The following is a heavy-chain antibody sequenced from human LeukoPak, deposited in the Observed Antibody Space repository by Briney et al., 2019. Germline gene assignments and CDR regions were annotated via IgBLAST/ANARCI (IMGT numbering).Heavy chain of an antibody. J-gene: IGHJ4*02. CDR1: GFTFSSYA. Sequence: GGSLRLSCAASGFTFSSYAMHWVRQAPGKGLEYVSAISGNGGSTYYANSVKGRFTISRDNSKNTLYLQMGSLRAEDMAVYYCARGLASGSYYNPLFDYWGQGTLVTVSS. CDR3: ARGLASGSYYNPLFDY. V-gene: IGHV3-64*01. CDR2: ISGNGGST. D-gene: IGHD3-10*01.